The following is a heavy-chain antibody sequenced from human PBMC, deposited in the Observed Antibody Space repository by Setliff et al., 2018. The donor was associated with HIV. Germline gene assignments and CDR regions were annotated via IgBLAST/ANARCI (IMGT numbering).Heavy chain of an antibody. D-gene: IGHD3-22*01. Sequence: PSETLSLTCNVSGDSIGTGTHYWAWIRQPPGKGLEWIGSPSGHSSTYYTKSLRGRFIASTDNAKNSLFLEMNSLKAEDTAVYYCARAYNVYDYRFDSSGYDYWGQGTLVTVSS. V-gene: IGHV4-39*07. CDR2: PSGHSST. CDR3: ARAYNVYDYRFDSSGYDY. J-gene: IGHJ4*02. CDR1: GDSIGTGTHY.